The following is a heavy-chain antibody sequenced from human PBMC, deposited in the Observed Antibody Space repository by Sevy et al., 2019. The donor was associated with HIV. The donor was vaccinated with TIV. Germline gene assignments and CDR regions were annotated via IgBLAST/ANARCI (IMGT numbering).Heavy chain of an antibody. V-gene: IGHV4-4*07. Sequence: SETLSLTCTVSGGSISSYYWSWIRQPAGKGLEWIGRIYTSGSTNYKPSLKSRVTMSVDTSKNQFSLKLSSVTAADTAVYYCAREDGYKSYYYYGMDVWGQGTTVTVSS. J-gene: IGHJ6*02. CDR3: AREDGYKSYYYYGMDV. CDR2: IYTSGST. D-gene: IGHD6-25*01. CDR1: GGSISSYY.